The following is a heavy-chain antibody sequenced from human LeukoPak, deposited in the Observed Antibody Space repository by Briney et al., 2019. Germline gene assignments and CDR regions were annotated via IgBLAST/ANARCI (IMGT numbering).Heavy chain of an antibody. J-gene: IGHJ4*02. CDR2: ISVHNGNT. Sequence: ASVKVSCKTSGYNFNTYGISWVRQTPGQGLEWMGWISVHNGNTNYAQKFQGRVFMTTDTSTSTAYMELRSLKSDDTAVYYCARDYSDILTGYYNFDYWGQGTLVTVSS. V-gene: IGHV1-18*01. D-gene: IGHD3-9*01. CDR1: GYNFNTYG. CDR3: ARDYSDILTGYYNFDY.